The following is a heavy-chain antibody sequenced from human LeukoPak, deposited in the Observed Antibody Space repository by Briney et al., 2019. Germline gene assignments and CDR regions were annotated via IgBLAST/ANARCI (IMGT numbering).Heavy chain of an antibody. CDR2: INPNSGGT. J-gene: IGHJ3*02. Sequence: ASVKVSCKASGYTFTGYYMHWVRQAPGQGLEWMGWINPNSGGTNYAQKFQGWVTMTRDTSISTAYMGLSRLRSDDTAVYYCARGGESPWFGELLAQKAFDIWGQGTMVTVS. CDR3: ARGGESPWFGELLAQKAFDI. CDR1: GYTFTGYY. D-gene: IGHD3-10*01. V-gene: IGHV1-2*04.